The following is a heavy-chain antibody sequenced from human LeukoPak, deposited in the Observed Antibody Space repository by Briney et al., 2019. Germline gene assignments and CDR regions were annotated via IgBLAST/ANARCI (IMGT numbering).Heavy chain of an antibody. CDR2: MNPNSGNT. J-gene: IGHJ3*02. D-gene: IGHD2-15*01. CDR3: ARSFDLGYCSGGSCPRYAFDI. Sequence: GASVTVSCTASGYSFTSYDINWVRQAPAQGLEWMGWMNPNSGNTGYAQKFQRRVTMTRNTSISTAYMELSSLRSEDTAVYYCARSFDLGYCSGGSCPRYAFDIWGQGTMVTVSS. V-gene: IGHV1-8*01. CDR1: GYSFTSYD.